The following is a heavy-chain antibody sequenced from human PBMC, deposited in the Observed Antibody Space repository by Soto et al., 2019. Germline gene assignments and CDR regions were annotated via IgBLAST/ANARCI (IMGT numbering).Heavy chain of an antibody. J-gene: IGHJ4*02. CDR3: ARAALLILIAVADPKPVDFDY. Sequence: QVQLVQSGAEVKKPGASVKVSCKASGYTFTSYGISWVRQAPGQGLEWMGWISAYNGNTNYAQKLQGRVTMTTDTSTSTAYMELRSLRSDDTAVYYCARAALLILIAVADPKPVDFDYWGQGTLVTVSS. D-gene: IGHD6-19*01. V-gene: IGHV1-18*01. CDR1: GYTFTSYG. CDR2: ISAYNGNT.